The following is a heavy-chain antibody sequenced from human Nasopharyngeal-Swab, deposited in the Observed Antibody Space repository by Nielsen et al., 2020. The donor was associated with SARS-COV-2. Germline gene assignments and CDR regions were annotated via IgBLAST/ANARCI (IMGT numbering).Heavy chain of an antibody. V-gene: IGHV3-30*18. CDR1: GFTFSSYG. D-gene: IGHD1-26*01. Sequence: GESLKISCAASGFTFSSYGMHWVRQAPGKGLEWVAVISYDGSNKYYADSVKGRFTISRDNSKNTLYLQMNSLRAEYTAVYYCAKESGSYYEGAFDIWGQGTMVTVSS. J-gene: IGHJ3*02. CDR3: AKESGSYYEGAFDI. CDR2: ISYDGSNK.